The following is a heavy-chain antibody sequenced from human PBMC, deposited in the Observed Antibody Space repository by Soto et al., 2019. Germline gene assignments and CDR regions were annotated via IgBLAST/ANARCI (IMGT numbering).Heavy chain of an antibody. Sequence: QVTLKESGPVLVKPTETLTLTCTVSGFSLSNARMGVSWIRQPPGKALEWLAHIFSNDEKSYSTSLKSRLTISKDTSKSQVVLTMTNMDPVDTATYYCARLIYGQRRYWYFDLWGRGTLVTVSS. CDR2: IFSNDEK. CDR1: GFSLSNARMG. D-gene: IGHD4-17*01. V-gene: IGHV2-26*01. CDR3: ARLIYGQRRYWYFDL. J-gene: IGHJ2*01.